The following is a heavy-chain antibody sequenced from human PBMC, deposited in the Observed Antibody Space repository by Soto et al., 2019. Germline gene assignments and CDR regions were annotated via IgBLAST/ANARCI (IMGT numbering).Heavy chain of an antibody. Sequence: LRLSCAASGFTFSSYAMHWVRQAPGKGLEWVAVISYDGSNKYYADSVKGRFTISRDNSKNTLYLQMNSLRAEDTAVYYCARDRGYDAHDYYYNAMDVWGQGTTVTVSS. CDR1: GFTFSSYA. D-gene: IGHD2-15*01. V-gene: IGHV3-30-3*01. CDR2: ISYDGSNK. J-gene: IGHJ6*02. CDR3: ARDRGYDAHDYYYNAMDV.